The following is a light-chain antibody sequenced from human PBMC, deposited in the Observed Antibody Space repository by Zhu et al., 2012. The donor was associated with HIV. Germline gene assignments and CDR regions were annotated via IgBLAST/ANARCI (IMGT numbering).Light chain of an antibody. CDR2: DTS. Sequence: IVLTQSPATLSLSPGERATVSCRASRSVRSFLAWYQQKPGQAPRPLIYDTSKRAAGIPARFSGSGSETDFTLTISSLEPEDFALYYCQQRSNWPLTFGGGTKVEIK. J-gene: IGKJ4*01. CDR3: QQRSNWPLT. CDR1: RSVRSF. V-gene: IGKV3-11*01.